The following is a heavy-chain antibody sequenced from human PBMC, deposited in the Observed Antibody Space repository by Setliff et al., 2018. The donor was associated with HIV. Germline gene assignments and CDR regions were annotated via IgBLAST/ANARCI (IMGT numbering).Heavy chain of an antibody. D-gene: IGHD5-12*01. CDR1: GDSIFTSTYY. Sequence: PSDTLSLTCSVSGDSIFTSTYYWGWIRQPPGKRLEWIGSIYYSGNTYYNPSLKSRVTISVDTSKNQFFLNLSSVTATDSAVYYCARLGRPYSGQGWFDPWGQGTLVTVSS. J-gene: IGHJ5*02. V-gene: IGHV4-39*01. CDR2: IYYSGNT. CDR3: ARLGRPYSGQGWFDP.